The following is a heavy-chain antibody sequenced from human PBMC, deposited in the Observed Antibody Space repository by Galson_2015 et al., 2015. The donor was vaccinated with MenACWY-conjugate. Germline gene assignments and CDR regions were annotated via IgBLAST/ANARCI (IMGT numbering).Heavy chain of an antibody. V-gene: IGHV4-39*01. Sequence: CTVSGDSISTRSYSWGWIRQPPGKGLEWIASMYYSGTTYYNPSLKRRVIISADTSKNHFSLKLTSVAAADTAVYYCVRHAIRKSVALAGTGNHFDPWCQGTLVTVSS. CDR1: GDSISTRSYS. J-gene: IGHJ5*02. D-gene: IGHD6-19*01. CDR2: MYYSGTT. CDR3: VRHAIRKSVALAGTGNHFDP.